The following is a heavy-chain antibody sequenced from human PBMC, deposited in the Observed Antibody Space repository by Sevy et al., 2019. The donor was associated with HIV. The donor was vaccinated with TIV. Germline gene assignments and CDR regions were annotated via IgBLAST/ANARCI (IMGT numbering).Heavy chain of an antibody. CDR3: TRNRGIGKSEAFDI. CDR1: GFSLSTSGMC. V-gene: IGHV2-70*01. D-gene: IGHD3-10*01. CDR2: IDWDEDK. Sequence: SGPTLVNPTQTLTLTCTFSGFSLSTSGMCVSWIRQPPGKALEWLALIDWDEDKYYSTSLKTRLTISKDTSKNQVVLTMTKMDPVDTATYYCTRNRGIGKSEAFDIWGQGTMVTVSS. J-gene: IGHJ3*02.